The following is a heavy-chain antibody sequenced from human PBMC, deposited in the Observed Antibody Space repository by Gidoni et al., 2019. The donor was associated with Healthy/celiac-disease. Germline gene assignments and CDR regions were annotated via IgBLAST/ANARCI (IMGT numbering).Heavy chain of an antibody. CDR1: GFTFSTYS. J-gene: IGHJ5*02. CDR3: ARGGFGVVIIGHWFDP. Sequence: EVQLVESGGGLVKPGGSLRLSCAASGFTFSTYSMNWVRQAPGKGLEWVSSISSSSSYIYYADSVKGRFTISRDNAKNSLYLQMNSLRAEDTAVYYCARGGFGVVIIGHWFDPWGQGTLVTVSS. V-gene: IGHV3-21*01. D-gene: IGHD3-3*01. CDR2: ISSSSSYI.